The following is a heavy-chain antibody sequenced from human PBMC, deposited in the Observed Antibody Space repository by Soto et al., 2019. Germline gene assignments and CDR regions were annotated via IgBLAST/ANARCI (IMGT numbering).Heavy chain of an antibody. J-gene: IGHJ6*02. Sequence: GESQKISCKGSGYSFTSYWFSWVRQMPGKGLEWMGRIDPSDSYTNYSPSFQGHVTISANKSISTAYLQWSSLKASDTAMYYCARVAGSPTTPLYGMDVWGQGTTVTVSS. V-gene: IGHV5-10-1*01. D-gene: IGHD2-15*01. CDR2: IDPSDSYT. CDR1: GYSFTSYW. CDR3: ARVAGSPTTPLYGMDV.